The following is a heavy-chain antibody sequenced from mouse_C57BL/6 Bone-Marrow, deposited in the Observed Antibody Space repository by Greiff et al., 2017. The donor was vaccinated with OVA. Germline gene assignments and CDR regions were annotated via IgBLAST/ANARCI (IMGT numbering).Heavy chain of an antibody. CDR3: ARYGYYYFDY. V-gene: IGHV1-63*01. Sequence: VKFQESGAELVRPGTSVKMSCKASGYTFTNYWIGWAKQRPGHGLEWIGDIYPGGGYTNYNEKFKGKATLTADKSSSTAYMQFSSLTSEDSAIYYCARYGYYYFDYWGQGTTLTVSS. J-gene: IGHJ2*01. CDR1: GYTFTNYW. CDR2: IYPGGGYT. D-gene: IGHD2-2*01.